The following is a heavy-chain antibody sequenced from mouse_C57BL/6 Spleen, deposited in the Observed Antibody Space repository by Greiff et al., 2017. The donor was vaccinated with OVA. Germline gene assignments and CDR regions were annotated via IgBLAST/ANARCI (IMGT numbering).Heavy chain of an antibody. CDR3: ARWGLTGFDY. CDR1: GYTFTSYW. D-gene: IGHD4-1*01. Sequence: VQLKQPGAELVMPGASVKLSCKASGYTFTSYWMHWVKQRPGQGLEWIGEIDPSDSYTNYNQKFKGKSTLTVDKSSSTAYMQLSSLTSEDSAVYYCARWGLTGFDYWGQGTTLTVSS. V-gene: IGHV1-69*01. CDR2: IDPSDSYT. J-gene: IGHJ2*01.